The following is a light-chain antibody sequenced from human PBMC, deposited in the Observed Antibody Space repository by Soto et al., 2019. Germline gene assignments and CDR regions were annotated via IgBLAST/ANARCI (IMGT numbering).Light chain of an antibody. CDR3: SSYTTSTTLNYV. V-gene: IGLV2-14*03. J-gene: IGLJ1*01. CDR2: DVS. Sequence: QSALTQPASVSRTPGQSITISCTGNSSDVGGYNYVSWYQHHPGKAPKLMIYDVSNRPSGVSNRFSGSKSGNTASLTISGLQAEDEADYYCSSYTTSTTLNYVFGTGTKVTVL. CDR1: SSDVGGYNY.